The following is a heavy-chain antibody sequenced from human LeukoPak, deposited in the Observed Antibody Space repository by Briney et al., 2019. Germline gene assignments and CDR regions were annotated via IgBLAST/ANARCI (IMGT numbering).Heavy chain of an antibody. CDR2: INPNSGGT. J-gene: IGHJ4*02. Sequence: GASVKVSCKASGYTFTGYYMHWVRQAPGQGLEWMGWINPNSGGTNYAQKFQGRVTMTRDTSISTAYMELSRLRSDDTAVYYCARFLWYYDILTATKGYFDYWGQGTLVTVSS. CDR3: ARFLWYYDILTATKGYFDY. CDR1: GYTFTGYY. V-gene: IGHV1-2*02. D-gene: IGHD3-9*01.